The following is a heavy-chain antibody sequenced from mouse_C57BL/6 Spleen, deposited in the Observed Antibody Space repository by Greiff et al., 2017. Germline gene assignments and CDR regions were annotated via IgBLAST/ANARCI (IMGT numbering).Heavy chain of an antibody. J-gene: IGHJ1*03. V-gene: IGHV14-2*01. CDR1: GFNIKDYY. CDR3: AGYYYWYFDV. Sequence: VQLQQSGAELVKPGASVKLSCTASGFNIKDYYMHWVKQRTEQGLEWIGRIDPEDGETKYGPKFQGKATITADASSNTAYLQLSSLTSEDTAVYYCAGYYYWYFDVWGTGTTVTVSS. D-gene: IGHD1-1*01. CDR2: IDPEDGET.